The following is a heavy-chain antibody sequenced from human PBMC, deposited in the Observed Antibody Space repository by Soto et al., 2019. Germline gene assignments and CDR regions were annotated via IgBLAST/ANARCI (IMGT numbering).Heavy chain of an antibody. CDR3: AICGTNDHACDY. Sequence: GESLKISCKGSGYTFSTYWIAWVRQMSGKGLEWMGIIYPGDSETRYSPSFDGQVTISVDKSLTTAYLQWASLRASDTAMYYCAICGTNDHACDYWGQGTLVTVS. J-gene: IGHJ4*02. CDR1: GYTFSTYW. CDR2: IYPGDSET. D-gene: IGHD2-8*01. V-gene: IGHV5-51*01.